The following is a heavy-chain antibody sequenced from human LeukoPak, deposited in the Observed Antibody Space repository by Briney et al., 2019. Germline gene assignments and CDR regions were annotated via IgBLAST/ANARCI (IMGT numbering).Heavy chain of an antibody. Sequence: SETLSLTCTVSGGSISSSSYYWGWIRQPPGKGPEWIGSIYYSGSTYYNPSLKSRVTISVDTSKNQFSLKLSSVTAADTAVYYCARESYGDYSGDYWGQGTLVTVSS. CDR1: GGSISSSSYY. CDR3: ARESYGDYSGDY. J-gene: IGHJ4*02. D-gene: IGHD4-17*01. CDR2: IYYSGST. V-gene: IGHV4-39*01.